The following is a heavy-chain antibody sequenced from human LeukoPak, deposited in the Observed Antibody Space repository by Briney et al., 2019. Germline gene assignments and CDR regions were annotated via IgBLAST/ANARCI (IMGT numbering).Heavy chain of an antibody. CDR3: ARGVAVLLWFGELWD. Sequence: ASVKVSCKVSGYTFTSYYMHWVRQAPGQGLEWMGIINPSGGSTSYAQKFQGRVTMTRDTSTSTVYMELSSLRSEDTAVYYCARGVAVLLWFGELWDWGQGTLVTVSS. V-gene: IGHV1-46*01. D-gene: IGHD3-10*01. CDR2: INPSGGST. J-gene: IGHJ4*02. CDR1: GYTFTSYY.